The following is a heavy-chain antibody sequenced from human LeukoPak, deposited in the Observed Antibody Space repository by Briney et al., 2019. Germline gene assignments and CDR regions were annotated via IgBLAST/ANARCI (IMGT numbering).Heavy chain of an antibody. CDR2: VYTSGST. CDR1: GDSISSYY. D-gene: IGHD3-3*01. CDR3: ARAGQGDFWSGLRYFDY. Sequence: SETLSLTCTVSGDSISSYYWSWVRQPAGKGLEWIGRVYTSGSTNYNPSLKSRVTMSVDTSKNQFSLKLSSVTAADTAVYYCARAGQGDFWSGLRYFDYWGQGTLVTVSS. J-gene: IGHJ4*02. V-gene: IGHV4-4*07.